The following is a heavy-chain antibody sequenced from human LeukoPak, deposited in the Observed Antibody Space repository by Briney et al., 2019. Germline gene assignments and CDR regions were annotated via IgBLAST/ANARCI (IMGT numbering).Heavy chain of an antibody. CDR3: ATGDTYIDY. V-gene: IGHV4-59*01. CDR1: GGSITSCY. J-gene: IGHJ4*02. D-gene: IGHD5-18*01. Sequence: SETLSLTCTVSGGSITSCYCTWIRQPPGKGPEWIGYASYTGGTNYNPSLTSRLTISMDTSKNQFSLKLTSVSAADTAVYYCATGDTYIDYWGQGTLVTVSS. CDR2: ASYTGGT.